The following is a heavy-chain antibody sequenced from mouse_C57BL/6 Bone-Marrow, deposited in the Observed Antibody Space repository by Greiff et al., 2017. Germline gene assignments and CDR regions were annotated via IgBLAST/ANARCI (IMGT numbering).Heavy chain of an antibody. J-gene: IGHJ3*01. Sequence: QVQLQQPGAELVKPGASVKMSCKASGYTFTSYWITWVTQRPGQGLEWIGDIYPGSGNTNYNEKFKSKATLTVDTSSSTAYMQLSSLTSEDSAVYEGARSGPYYGSSLVAYWGQGTLVTVSA. V-gene: IGHV1-55*01. D-gene: IGHD1-1*01. CDR1: GYTFTSYW. CDR3: ARSGPYYGSSLVAY. CDR2: IYPGSGNT.